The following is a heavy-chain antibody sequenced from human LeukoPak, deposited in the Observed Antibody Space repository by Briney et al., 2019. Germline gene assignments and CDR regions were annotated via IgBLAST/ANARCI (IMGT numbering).Heavy chain of an antibody. V-gene: IGHV3-23*01. Sequence: GGSLRLSCAASGFTFSSYAMSWVRQAPGKEREWVSSISGSGGNTQYAASVQGRFSISRDNSKNTLYLQMNSLRAEDTAVYYCAKDPNGDYIGAFDIWGQGTMVTVSS. CDR3: AKDPNGDYIGAFDI. CDR1: GFTFSSYA. J-gene: IGHJ3*02. D-gene: IGHD4-17*01. CDR2: ISGSGGNT.